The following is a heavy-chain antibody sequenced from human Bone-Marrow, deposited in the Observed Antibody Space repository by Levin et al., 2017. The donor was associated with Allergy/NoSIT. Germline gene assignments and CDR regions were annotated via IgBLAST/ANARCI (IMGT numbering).Heavy chain of an antibody. Sequence: GGSLRLSCTGSGFTFGDYAMSWFRQAPGKGLEWVGFIRSKAYGGTTEYGASVKDRFIVSRDDSKSSVYLQMNSLKTEDTAIYYCSRDEYGQVVGAFFDAWGQGTLVTVSS. D-gene: IGHD2-15*01. V-gene: IGHV3-49*03. J-gene: IGHJ5*02. CDR1: GFTFGDYA. CDR2: IRSKAYGGTT. CDR3: SRDEYGQVVGAFFDA.